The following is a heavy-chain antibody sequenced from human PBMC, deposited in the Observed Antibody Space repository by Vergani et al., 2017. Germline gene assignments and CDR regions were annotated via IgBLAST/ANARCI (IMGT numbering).Heavy chain of an antibody. CDR1: GGTFTNYA. CDR2: TIPTIGTA. Sequence: QVQLVQSGAEVKKPGSSVKVSCKASGGTFTNYAISWVRQAPGQGLEWMGRTIPTIGTAKYAQKFQGRVTISADESTSTAYLELSSLRSDDTAVYYCAYNWNGENLDYWGQGTLVTVSS. D-gene: IGHD1-1*01. J-gene: IGHJ4*02. V-gene: IGHV1-69*18. CDR3: AYNWNGENLDY.